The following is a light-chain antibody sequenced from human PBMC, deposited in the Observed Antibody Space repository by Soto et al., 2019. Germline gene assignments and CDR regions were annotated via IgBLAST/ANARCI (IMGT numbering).Light chain of an antibody. CDR2: GAS. CDR1: QSVSSN. V-gene: IGKV3-15*01. Sequence: EIVMTQSPATLSVSPGERATLSCRASQSVSSNLAWYQQKPGQGPRLLIYGASTRVTDIPARFSGSGSATEFTLTISSLQSEDFAVYYCQQYNDWPYTFGQGTKLDFK. CDR3: QQYNDWPYT. J-gene: IGKJ2*01.